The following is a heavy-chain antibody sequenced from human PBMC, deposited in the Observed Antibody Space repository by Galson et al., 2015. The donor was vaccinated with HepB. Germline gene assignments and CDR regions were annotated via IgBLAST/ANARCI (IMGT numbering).Heavy chain of an antibody. CDR2: MNPNSGDT. Sequence: SVKVSCKASGYTFTSYDINWVRQATGQGLEWMGWMNPNSGDTGYAQKFQGRVTMTRNTSISTAYMELSSLRSEDTAVYYCARVNGGWYNWFDPWGQGTLVTVSS. J-gene: IGHJ5*02. CDR3: ARVNGGWYNWFDP. V-gene: IGHV1-8*01. CDR1: GYTFTSYD. D-gene: IGHD2-8*01.